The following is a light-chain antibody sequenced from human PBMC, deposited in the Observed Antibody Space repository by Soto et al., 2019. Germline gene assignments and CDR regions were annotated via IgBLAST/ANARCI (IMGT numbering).Light chain of an antibody. CDR3: GSIAFRTSAML. Sequence: QSVLTQPPSASGSPGQSVTISCTGTSSDVGGYNYVSWYQQYPGKAPKLMIYEVNKRPSGVPDRFSGSKSGNTASLTISGLQAEDGGDYYCGSIAFRTSAMLFGGGTKVTVL. J-gene: IGLJ3*02. V-gene: IGLV2-8*01. CDR1: SSDVGGYNY. CDR2: EVN.